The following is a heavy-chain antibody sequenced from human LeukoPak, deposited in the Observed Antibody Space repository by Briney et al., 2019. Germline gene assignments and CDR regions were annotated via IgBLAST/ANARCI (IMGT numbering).Heavy chain of an antibody. J-gene: IGHJ4*02. CDR1: GFTFSSYA. CDR3: ARGSFIYGDLDY. CDR2: ISSNGGST. D-gene: IGHD4-17*01. Sequence: PGGSLRLSCAASGFTFSSYAMHWVRQAPGKGLEYVSDISSNGGSTYYANSVKGRFTISRDNSKNTLYLQMGSLRAEDMAVYYCARGSFIYGDLDYWGQGTLVTVSS. V-gene: IGHV3-64*01.